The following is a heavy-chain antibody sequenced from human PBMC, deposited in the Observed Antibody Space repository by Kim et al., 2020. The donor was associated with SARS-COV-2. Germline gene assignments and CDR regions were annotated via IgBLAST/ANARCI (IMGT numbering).Heavy chain of an antibody. CDR3: ATPSVGSLPAFSYFDY. CDR1: GFTFSSYA. Sequence: GGSLRLSCAASGFTFSSYAMSWVRQAPGKGLEWVSAISGSGGSTYYADSVKGRFTISRDNSNNTLYLQMNSLRAEDTAVYYCATPSVGSLPAFSYFDYWGQGTLVTVSS. J-gene: IGHJ4*02. V-gene: IGHV3-23*01. CDR2: ISGSGGST. D-gene: IGHD1-26*01.